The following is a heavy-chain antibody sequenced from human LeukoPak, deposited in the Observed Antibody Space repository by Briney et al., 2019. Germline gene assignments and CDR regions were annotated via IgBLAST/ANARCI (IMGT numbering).Heavy chain of an antibody. CDR1: GFTVSNNY. CDR2: LDSGGGA. CDR3: ARDQNY. Sequence: GGSLRLSCAASGFTVSNNYMSWVRQGPGMGLEWVSLLDSGGGAHYTDSVKGRFTISSDNSQNTLYLQMNSLRAEDTAVYYCARDQNYWGQGTLATVSS. J-gene: IGHJ4*02. V-gene: IGHV3-66*01.